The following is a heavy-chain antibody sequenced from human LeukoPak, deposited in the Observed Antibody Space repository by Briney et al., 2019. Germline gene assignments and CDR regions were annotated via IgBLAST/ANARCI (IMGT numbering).Heavy chain of an antibody. D-gene: IGHD1-26*01. CDR2: IYYSGST. Sequence: SETQSLTCTVSGGSISSSSYYWGWIRQPPGKGLEWIGSIYYSGSTYYNPSLKSRVTISVDTSKNQFSLKLSSVIAADTAVYYCASPGRGIVGATHDAFDIWGQGTMVTVSS. V-gene: IGHV4-39*01. CDR1: GGSISSSSYY. CDR3: ASPGRGIVGATHDAFDI. J-gene: IGHJ3*02.